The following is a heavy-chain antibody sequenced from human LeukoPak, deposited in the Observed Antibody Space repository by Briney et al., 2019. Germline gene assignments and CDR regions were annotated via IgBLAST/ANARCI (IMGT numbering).Heavy chain of an antibody. CDR2: IYHSGST. Sequence: PSETLSLTCAVSGYSISSGYYWGWIRQPPGKGLEWIGSIYHSGSTYYNPSLKGRVTISVDTSKNQFSLKLSSVTAADTAVYYCARRQLGRVSAAGTYYFDYWGQETLVTVSS. CDR1: GYSISSGYY. V-gene: IGHV4-38-2*01. D-gene: IGHD6-13*01. CDR3: ARRQLGRVSAAGTYYFDY. J-gene: IGHJ4*02.